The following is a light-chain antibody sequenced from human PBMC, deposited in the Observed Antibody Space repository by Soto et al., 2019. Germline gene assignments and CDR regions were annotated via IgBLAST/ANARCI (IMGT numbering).Light chain of an antibody. CDR3: CSYAGSSTSV. CDR1: SSDVGSYNL. V-gene: IGLV2-23*01. CDR2: EGS. Sequence: QSVLTQPASVSGSPGQSITISCTGTSSDVGSYNLVSWYQQHPGKAPKLMIYEGSKRPSGVSCRFSGSKSGNTASLTISGLQAEDEADYYCCSYAGSSTSVFGGGTKLTVL. J-gene: IGLJ3*02.